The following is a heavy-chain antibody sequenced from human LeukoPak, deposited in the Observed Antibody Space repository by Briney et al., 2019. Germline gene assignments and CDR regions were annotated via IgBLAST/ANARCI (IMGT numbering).Heavy chain of an antibody. CDR3: APNWFDP. CDR1: GFTFRRNR. J-gene: IGHJ5*02. CDR2: INSDGSST. V-gene: IGHV3-74*01. Sequence: GGSLRLSCAAFGFTFRRNRMPWARQPQGKGLVWVSRINSDGSSTNYADSVKGRFTISRDNAKNTLYLQMNSLRAEDTAVYYCAPNWFDPWGQGTLVTVSS.